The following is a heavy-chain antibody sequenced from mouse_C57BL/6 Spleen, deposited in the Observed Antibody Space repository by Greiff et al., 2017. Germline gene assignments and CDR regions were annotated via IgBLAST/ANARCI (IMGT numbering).Heavy chain of an antibody. V-gene: IGHV1-55*01. CDR3: ARGYYDYTLFAY. Sequence: QVQLQQSGAELVKPGASVKMSCKASGYTFTSYWITRVKRRPGQGLEWIGDIYPGSGSTKYNEKFKSKATLTVDTSSSTAYLLLSSLTSEDSAVYYCARGYYDYTLFAYWDQGTLFTVSA. D-gene: IGHD2-4*01. CDR1: GYTFTSYW. J-gene: IGHJ3*01. CDR2: IYPGSGST.